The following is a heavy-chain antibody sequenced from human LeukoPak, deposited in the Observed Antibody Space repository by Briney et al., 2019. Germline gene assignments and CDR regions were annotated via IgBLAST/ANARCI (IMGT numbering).Heavy chain of an antibody. D-gene: IGHD3-22*01. V-gene: IGHV1-24*01. CDR1: GYTLTELS. CDR3: ARSYYDSSGYPVDY. CDR2: FDPEDGET. Sequence: ASVKVSCKVSGYTLTELSMHWVRQAPGKGLEWMGGFDPEDGETIYAQKFQGRVTMTRDTSISTAYMELRRLRSDDTAVYHCARSYYDSSGYPVDYWGQGTLVTVSS. J-gene: IGHJ4*02.